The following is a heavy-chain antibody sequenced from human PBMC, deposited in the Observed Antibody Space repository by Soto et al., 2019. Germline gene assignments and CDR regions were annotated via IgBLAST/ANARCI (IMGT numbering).Heavy chain of an antibody. Sequence: ASVKVSCKASGYTFTSYDINWVRQATGQGLEWMGWMNPNSGNTGYAQKFQGRVTMTRNTSISTAYMELSSLRSEDTAVYYCAVGNSTTYNWFDPWGQGTLVTVSS. CDR1: GYTFTSYD. J-gene: IGHJ5*02. CDR2: MNPNSGNT. V-gene: IGHV1-8*01. D-gene: IGHD1-7*01. CDR3: AVGNSTTYNWFDP.